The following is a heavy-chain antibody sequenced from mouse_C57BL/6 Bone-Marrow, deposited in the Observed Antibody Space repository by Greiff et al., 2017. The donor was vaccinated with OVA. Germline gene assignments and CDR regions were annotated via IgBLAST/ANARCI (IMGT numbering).Heavy chain of an antibody. CDR1: GFTFSSYT. CDR3: ARQPWTWYFDV. CDR2: ISGGGGNT. Sequence: EVNLVESGGGLVKPGGSLKLSCAASGFTFSSYTMSWVRQTPEKRLEWVATISGGGGNTYYPDSVKGRFTISRDNAKNTLYLQMSSLRSEDTALYYCARQPWTWYFDVWGTGTTVTVSS. J-gene: IGHJ1*03. V-gene: IGHV5-9*01.